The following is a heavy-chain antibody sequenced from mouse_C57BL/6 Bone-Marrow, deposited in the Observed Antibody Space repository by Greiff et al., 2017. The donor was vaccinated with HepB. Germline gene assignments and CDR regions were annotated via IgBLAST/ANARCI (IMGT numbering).Heavy chain of an antibody. D-gene: IGHD1-1*01. J-gene: IGHJ2*01. CDR3: ARNYYGSSYGGYFDY. CDR1: GFTFSSYG. V-gene: IGHV5-6*01. Sequence: DVQLVESGGDLVKPGGSLKLSCAASGFTFSSYGMSWVRQTPDKRLEWVATISSGGSYTYYPDSVKGRFTISRDNAKNTLYLQMSSLKSEDTAMYYCARNYYGSSYGGYFDYWGQGTTLTVSS. CDR2: ISSGGSYT.